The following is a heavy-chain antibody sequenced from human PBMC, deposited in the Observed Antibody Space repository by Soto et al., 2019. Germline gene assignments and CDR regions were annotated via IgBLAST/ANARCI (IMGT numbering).Heavy chain of an antibody. V-gene: IGHV4-31*03. D-gene: IGHD6-19*01. CDR3: ASQKVSVAAPVLNAFDI. Sequence: SETLSLTCTVSCGSISSGGYYWSWIRQHPGKGLEWIGYVYYSGSTYYNPSLKSRVTIPVDASKNQFSLKLSSVTAADTAVYYCASQKVSVAAPVLNAFDIWGQGTMVTVSS. CDR2: VYYSGST. CDR1: CGSISSGGYY. J-gene: IGHJ3*02.